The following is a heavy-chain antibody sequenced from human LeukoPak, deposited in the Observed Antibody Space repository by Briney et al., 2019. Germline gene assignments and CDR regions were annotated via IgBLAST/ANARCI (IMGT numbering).Heavy chain of an antibody. Sequence: SGPPLVTPTQTLTLPCTFSGFSLCARGVGVGWIRPPPGEALEWLALIYWNDGERYSPSLKSRLTITKDTSKNQVVLTMTNMDPEDTATYYCAHTNCINWGQGTLVTVSS. CDR2: IYWNDGE. CDR3: AHTNCIN. V-gene: IGHV2-5*01. D-gene: IGHD7-27*01. J-gene: IGHJ4*02. CDR1: GFSLCARGVG.